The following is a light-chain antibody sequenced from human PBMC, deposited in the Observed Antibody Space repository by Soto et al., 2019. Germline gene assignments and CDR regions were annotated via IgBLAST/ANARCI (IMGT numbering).Light chain of an antibody. CDR2: SAS. J-gene: IGKJ2*02. Sequence: EVVMTQSPATLSVSPGERVTLSCRASQSVASDLAWYQQKPGQPPRILIYSASTRATGIPARFSGSGSGTEVTRAINSLQSEDVAVYYCQQYLGWPPTRTLGQGTKLEIK. CDR3: QQYLGWPPTRT. V-gene: IGKV3-15*01. CDR1: QSVASD.